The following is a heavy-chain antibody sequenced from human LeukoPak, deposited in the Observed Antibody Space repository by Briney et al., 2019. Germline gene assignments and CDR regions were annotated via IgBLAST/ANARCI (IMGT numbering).Heavy chain of an antibody. J-gene: IGHJ4*02. CDR3: AKDIISSGLLYFDY. CDR2: ISSSSSTI. V-gene: IGHV3-48*01. CDR1: GFTFSSYS. Sequence: GGSLRLSCAASGFTFSSYSMNWVRQAPGKGLEWVSYISSSSSTIYYADSVKGRFTISRDNAKNSLYLQMNSLRAEDTAVYYCAKDIISSGLLYFDYWGQGTLVTVSS. D-gene: IGHD3-22*01.